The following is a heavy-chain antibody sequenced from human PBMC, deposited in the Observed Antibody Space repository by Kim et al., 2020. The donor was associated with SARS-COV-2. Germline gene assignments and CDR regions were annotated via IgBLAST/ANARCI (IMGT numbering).Heavy chain of an antibody. D-gene: IGHD3-16*01. CDR3: ASLLEGGGFDY. V-gene: IGHV7-4-1*02. J-gene: IGHJ4*02. Sequence: PTYAQGFTGRFVFSLDTSVSTAYLQISSLKAEDTAVYYCASLLEGGGFDYWGQGTLVTVSS. CDR2: P.